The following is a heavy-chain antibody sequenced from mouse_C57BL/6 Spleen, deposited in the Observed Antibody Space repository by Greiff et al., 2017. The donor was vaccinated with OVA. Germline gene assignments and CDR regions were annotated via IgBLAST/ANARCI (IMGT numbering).Heavy chain of an antibody. CDR2: IYPGDGDT. V-gene: IGHV1-80*01. Sequence: VQLQESGAELVKPGASVKISCKASGYAFSSYWMNWVKQRPGKGLEWIGQIYPGDGDTNYNGKFKGKATLTADKSSSTAYMQLSSLTSEDSAVYFCARFITTVVAKYFDYWGQGTTLTVSS. CDR1: GYAFSSYW. D-gene: IGHD1-1*01. J-gene: IGHJ2*01. CDR3: ARFITTVVAKYFDY.